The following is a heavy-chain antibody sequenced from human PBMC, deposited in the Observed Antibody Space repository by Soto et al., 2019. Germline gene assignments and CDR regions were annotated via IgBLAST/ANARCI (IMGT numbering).Heavy chain of an antibody. CDR2: ISDGPDGA. CDR1: GFTFSSLG. V-gene: IGHV3-23*01. CDR3: AKGCIGRDPGLDS. Sequence: EVQLLESGGGWIQPGGSLRLSCAASGFTFSSLGMTWVRQAPGKGLQWISSISDGPDGAYYADSVKGRFTISRDNSKNTLSLQMDSLRPDDTALYYCAKGCIGRDPGLDSWGQGTPVTVSS. D-gene: IGHD2-21*01. J-gene: IGHJ4*02.